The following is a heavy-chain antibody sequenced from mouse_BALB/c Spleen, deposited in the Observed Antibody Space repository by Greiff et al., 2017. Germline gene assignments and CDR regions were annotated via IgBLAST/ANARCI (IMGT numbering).Heavy chain of an antibody. D-gene: IGHD2-14*01. V-gene: IGHV1-5*01. CDR1: GYSFTSYW. CDR2: IYPGNSDT. J-gene: IGHJ1*01. Sequence: DVHLVESGTVLARPGASVKMSCKASGYSFTSYWMHWVKQRPGQGLEWIGAIYPGNSDTSYNQKFKGKAKLTAVTSASTAYMELSSLTNEDSAVYYCTKYYRYDVAWYFDVWGAGTTVTVSS. CDR3: TKYYRYDVAWYFDV.